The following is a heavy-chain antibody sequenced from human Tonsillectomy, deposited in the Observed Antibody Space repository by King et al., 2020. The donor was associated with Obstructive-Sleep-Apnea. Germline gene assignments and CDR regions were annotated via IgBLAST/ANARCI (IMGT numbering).Heavy chain of an antibody. V-gene: IGHV4-30-4*01. D-gene: IGHD6-6*01. CDR3: ARENQRLIHCSYTGCDSKYSGMDV. CDR1: GVSISNSDYY. J-gene: IGHJ6*02. Sequence: VQLQESGAGLVKPSQTLSLTCSVSGVSISNSDYYWSWFRQPPGKGLELIGRIFYSGKTAYNPSLQSRLTISLGTSKNQFSLSLTSVTAADTAIYYCARENQRLIHCSYTGCDSKYSGMDVWGQGTTVAVS. CDR2: IFYSGKT.